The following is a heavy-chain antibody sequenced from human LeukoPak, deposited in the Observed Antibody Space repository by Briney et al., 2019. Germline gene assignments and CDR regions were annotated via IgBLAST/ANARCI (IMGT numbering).Heavy chain of an antibody. CDR3: ARATVTTEGDYFDY. Sequence: SETLSLTCTVSGYSISSGYFWGWIRQPPGKGLEWIGTTSHGGSTYYNPSLKSRVTISVDTSKNQFSLNLSSVTAADTAVFYCARATVTTEGDYFDYWGQGTLVTVSS. CDR2: TSHGGST. J-gene: IGHJ4*02. CDR1: GYSISSGYF. D-gene: IGHD4-17*01. V-gene: IGHV4-38-2*02.